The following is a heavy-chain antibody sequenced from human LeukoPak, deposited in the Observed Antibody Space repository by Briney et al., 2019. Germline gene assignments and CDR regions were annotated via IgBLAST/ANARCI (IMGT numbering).Heavy chain of an antibody. CDR1: GGTFSSYA. D-gene: IGHD3-22*01. CDR3: ARRVSRSYYDSSGYGGWYFDL. J-gene: IGHJ2*01. Sequence: SVKVSCKASGGTFSSYAISWVRQAPGQGLEWMGGIIPIFGTANYAQKFQGRVTITADESTSTAYMELSSLRSEDTAVYYCARRVSRSYYDSSGYGGWYFDLWGRGTLVTVSS. V-gene: IGHV1-69*13. CDR2: IIPIFGTA.